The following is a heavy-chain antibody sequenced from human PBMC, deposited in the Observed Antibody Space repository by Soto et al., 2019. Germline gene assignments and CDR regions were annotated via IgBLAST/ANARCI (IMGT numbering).Heavy chain of an antibody. CDR3: ARDSLESAGFDY. J-gene: IGHJ4*02. CDR1: GGSISSGVYY. V-gene: IGHV4-31*03. CDR2: IYYSGST. Sequence: PSETLSLTCTVSGGSISSGVYYWSWIRQHPGKGLEWIGYIYYSGSTYYNPSLKSRVTISVDTSKNQFSLKLSSVTAADTAVYYCARDSLESAGFDYWGQGTLVTVSS. D-gene: IGHD3-10*01.